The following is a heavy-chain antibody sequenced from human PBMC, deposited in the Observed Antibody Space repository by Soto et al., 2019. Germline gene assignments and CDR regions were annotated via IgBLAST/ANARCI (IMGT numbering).Heavy chain of an antibody. J-gene: IGHJ3*02. Sequence: SETLSLTCTVSGGSISSYYWSWIRQPPGKGLEWIGYIYYSGSTNYNPSLKSRVTISVDTSKNQFSLKLSSVTAADTAVYYCARGYCSSTSCYEYAFDIWGQGTMVTVSS. CDR1: GGSISSYY. CDR3: ARGYCSSTSCYEYAFDI. V-gene: IGHV4-59*08. D-gene: IGHD2-2*01. CDR2: IYYSGST.